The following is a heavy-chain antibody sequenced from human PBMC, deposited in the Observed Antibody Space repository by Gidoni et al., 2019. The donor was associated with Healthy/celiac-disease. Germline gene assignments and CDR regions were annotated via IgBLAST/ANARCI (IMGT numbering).Heavy chain of an antibody. CDR1: GFTFSSYA. D-gene: IGHD6-19*01. V-gene: IGHV3-23*04. J-gene: IGHJ4*02. CDR3: AKDLGLLGIAVAGMFD. Sequence: EVQLVESGGGLVQPGGSLRLSCAASGFTFSSYAMSCVRQAPGKGLECVSAISGSGGITYYAYSVKGRFTISRDNSNNTLYLQMNSLRAEDTAVYYCAKDLGLLGIAVAGMFDWGQGTLVTVSS. CDR2: ISGSGGIT.